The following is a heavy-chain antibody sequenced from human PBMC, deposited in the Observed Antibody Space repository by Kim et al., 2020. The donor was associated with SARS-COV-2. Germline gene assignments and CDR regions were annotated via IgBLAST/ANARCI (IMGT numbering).Heavy chain of an antibody. D-gene: IGHD2-15*01. Sequence: GGSLRLSCAASGFTFSSYGMHWVRQAPGKGLEWVAVISYDGSNKYYADSVKGRFTISRDNSKNTLYLQMNSLRAEDTAVYYAVVADTRSFFDHWGQGTLVTVSS. J-gene: IGHJ4*02. CDR1: GFTFSSYG. CDR2: ISYDGSNK. CDR3: VVADTRSFFDH. V-gene: IGHV3-30*03.